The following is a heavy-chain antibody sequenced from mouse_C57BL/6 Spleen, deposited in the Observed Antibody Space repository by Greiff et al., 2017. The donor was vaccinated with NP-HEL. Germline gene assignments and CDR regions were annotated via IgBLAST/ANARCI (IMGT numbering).Heavy chain of an antibody. CDR2: IWSGGST. Sequence: VKVVESGPGLVQPSQSLSITCTVSGFSLTSYGVHWVRQSPGKGLEWLGVIWSGGSTDYNAAFISRLSISKDNSKSQVFFKMNSLQADDTAIYYCARKAGSNYAMDYWGQGTSVTVSS. CDR3: ARKAGSNYAMDY. J-gene: IGHJ4*01. CDR1: GFSLTSYG. V-gene: IGHV2-2*01. D-gene: IGHD5-1*01.